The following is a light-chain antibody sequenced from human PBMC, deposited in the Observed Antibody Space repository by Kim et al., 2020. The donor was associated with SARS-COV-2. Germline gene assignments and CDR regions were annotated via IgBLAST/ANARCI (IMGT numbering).Light chain of an antibody. Sequence: GQSITISCTGISDARYDSGSVSWYQQHPGKAPKFLIYDVNFRPSGVSSRFSGSKSGDTASLIISGLQADDEADYYCSSYTTFNTWVFGGGTQLTVL. CDR2: DVN. J-gene: IGLJ3*02. CDR1: SDARYDSGS. V-gene: IGLV2-14*03. CDR3: SSYTTFNTWV.